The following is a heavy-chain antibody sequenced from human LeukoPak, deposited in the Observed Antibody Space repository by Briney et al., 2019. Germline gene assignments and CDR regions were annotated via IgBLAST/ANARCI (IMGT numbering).Heavy chain of an antibody. CDR2: IIPIFGTA. D-gene: IGHD2-2*01. CDR1: GYNFTTYD. Sequence: SVKVSCKASGYNFTTYDFTWVRQATGQGLEWMGGIIPIFGTANYAQKFQGRVTITTDESTSTAYMELSSLRSEDTAVYYCATRSAPNCSSTSCYGGFDYWGQGTLVTVSS. CDR3: ATRSAPNCSSTSCYGGFDY. V-gene: IGHV1-69*05. J-gene: IGHJ4*02.